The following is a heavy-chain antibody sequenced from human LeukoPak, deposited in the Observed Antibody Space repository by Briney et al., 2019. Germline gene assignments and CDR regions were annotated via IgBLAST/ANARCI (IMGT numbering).Heavy chain of an antibody. CDR1: GGSISSYY. J-gene: IGHJ4*02. Sequence: SETLSLTCTVSGGSISSYYWSWIRQPPGKGLEWIGYIYYSGSTNYNPSLKSRVTISVDTSKNQFSLKLSSVTAADTAVYYCARDRSGGYGSGSYYYFDYWGQGTLVTVSS. V-gene: IGHV4-59*01. CDR3: ARDRSGGYGSGSYYYFDY. D-gene: IGHD3-10*01. CDR2: IYYSGST.